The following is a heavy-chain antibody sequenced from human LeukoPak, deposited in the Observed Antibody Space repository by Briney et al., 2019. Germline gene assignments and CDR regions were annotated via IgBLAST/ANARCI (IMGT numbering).Heavy chain of an antibody. Sequence: ASVKVSCKASGYTFTGYYMHWVRQAPGQGPEWMGWINTNTGNPTYAQGFTGRFVFSLDTSVSTAYLQISSLKAEDTAVYYCARVERYYDSSGYYNWFDPWGQGTLVTVSS. CDR3: ARVERYYDSSGYYNWFDP. CDR1: GYTFTGYY. CDR2: INTNTGNP. J-gene: IGHJ5*02. D-gene: IGHD3-22*01. V-gene: IGHV7-4-1*02.